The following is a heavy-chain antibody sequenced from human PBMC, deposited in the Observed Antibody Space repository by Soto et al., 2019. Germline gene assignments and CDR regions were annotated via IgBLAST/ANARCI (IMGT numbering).Heavy chain of an antibody. CDR1: GFSFSSYG. Sequence: QGQLVESGGGVVQPGRSLRLSCAASGFSFSSYGTHWVRQAPGKGLEWVAVISYDGGNKYYADSVKGRFTISRDNSKNTLYLQMSSLRAEDTAVYYCAKGVVPVYYYGMDVWGQGTTVTVSS. CDR2: ISYDGGNK. D-gene: IGHD3-3*01. CDR3: AKGVVPVYYYGMDV. J-gene: IGHJ6*02. V-gene: IGHV3-30*18.